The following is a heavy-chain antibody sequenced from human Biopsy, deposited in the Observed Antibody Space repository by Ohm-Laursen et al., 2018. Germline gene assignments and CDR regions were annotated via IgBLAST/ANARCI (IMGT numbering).Heavy chain of an antibody. CDR2: INHRGRT. Sequence: LSCAASGFTFGDAWLSWIRQTPPKGLEWVGEINHRGRTSYNPYPKSRFHISVDTSKNQFSLKVRSGTAEDTAVYYCVRGVDYYDPYHYYALDVWGQGTTVTVSS. V-gene: IGHV4-34*01. J-gene: IGHJ6*02. CDR1: GFTFGDAW. D-gene: IGHD3-22*01. CDR3: VRGVDYYDPYHYYALDV.